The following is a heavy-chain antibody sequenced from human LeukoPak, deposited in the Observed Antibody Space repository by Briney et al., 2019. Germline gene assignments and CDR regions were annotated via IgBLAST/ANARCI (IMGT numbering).Heavy chain of an antibody. V-gene: IGHV3-7*01. Sequence: PGGSLRLSCAASGFTFSSYGMHWVRQAPGKGLEWVANINQGGSQKYHVDSVKGRFTISRDNAKNSLHLQMNSLRAEDTAVYYCARVFSSGYSDYWGQGTLVTVSS. CDR3: ARVFSSGYSDY. CDR2: INQGGSQK. CDR1: GFTFSSYG. D-gene: IGHD3-22*01. J-gene: IGHJ4*02.